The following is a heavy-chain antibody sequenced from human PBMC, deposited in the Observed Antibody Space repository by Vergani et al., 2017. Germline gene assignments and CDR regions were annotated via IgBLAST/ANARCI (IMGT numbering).Heavy chain of an antibody. CDR2: VYWNDDD. Sequence: QITLRESGPTLVKPTQTLTLTCTFSGFSLTTGGEGVGWIRPPPGRALEWLAFVYWNDDDRYSPSLTSRVTITKDTSKNEVILTMATMDPVDTATYYCVHRLGYVDWDGAFYGWGPGTMVTVSS. V-gene: IGHV2-5*01. D-gene: IGHD3-9*01. J-gene: IGHJ3*01. CDR3: VHRLGYVDWDGAFYG. CDR1: GFSLTTGGEG.